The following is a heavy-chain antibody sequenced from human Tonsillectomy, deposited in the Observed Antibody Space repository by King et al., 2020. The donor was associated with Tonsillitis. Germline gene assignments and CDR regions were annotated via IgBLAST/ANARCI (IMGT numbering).Heavy chain of an antibody. CDR2: VGTSDSHT. J-gene: IGHJ4*02. Sequence: VQLVESGAEVKKPGESLKISCKGSGYNFSNYWINWVRQMPGKGLEWVGRVGTSDSHTKYSPSFEGHVTISVDKSISTAYLQWGSLKASDTAIYYCARWDMALAYWGQGTLLTVSS. D-gene: IGHD2-15*01. V-gene: IGHV5-10-1*03. CDR1: GYNFSNYW. CDR3: ARWDMALAY.